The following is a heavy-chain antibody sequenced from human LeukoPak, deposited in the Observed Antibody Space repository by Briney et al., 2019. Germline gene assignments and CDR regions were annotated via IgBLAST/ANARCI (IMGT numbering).Heavy chain of an antibody. D-gene: IGHD3-3*01. CDR1: GGTFSSYA. CDR2: IIPIFGTA. Sequence: GASVKVSCKASGGTFSSYAISWVRQAPGQGLEWMGRIIPIFGTANYAQKFQGRVTITTDESTSTAYMELSSLRPEDTAVYYCATAPRGFFGVAEFRGFDPWGQGTLVTVSS. CDR3: ATAPRGFFGVAEFRGFDP. V-gene: IGHV1-69*05. J-gene: IGHJ5*02.